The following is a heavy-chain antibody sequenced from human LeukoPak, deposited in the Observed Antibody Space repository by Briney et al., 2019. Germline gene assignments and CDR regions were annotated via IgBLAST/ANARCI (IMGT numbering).Heavy chain of an antibody. CDR3: AIDWNPGAFDI. Sequence: ASVKVSCKASGYTFTSYDINWVRQAPGKGLEWMGGFDPEDGETIYAQKFQGRVTMTEDTSTDTAHMELSSLRSEDTAVYYCAIDWNPGAFDIWGQGTMVTVSS. CDR1: GYTFTSYD. J-gene: IGHJ3*02. D-gene: IGHD1-1*01. V-gene: IGHV1-24*01. CDR2: FDPEDGET.